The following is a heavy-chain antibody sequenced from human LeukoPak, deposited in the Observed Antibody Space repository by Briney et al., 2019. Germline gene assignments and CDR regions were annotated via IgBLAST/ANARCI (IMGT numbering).Heavy chain of an antibody. CDR3: ARYYDFWSGYIDY. D-gene: IGHD3-3*01. CDR2: ISSSGSTI. Sequence: GGSLRLSCAASGFTFSDYYMSWIRQAPGKGLEWASYISSSGSTIYYADSVKGRFTISRDNAKNSLYLQMNSLRAEDTAVYYCARYYDFWSGYIDYWGQGTLVTVSS. J-gene: IGHJ4*02. V-gene: IGHV3-11*04. CDR1: GFTFSDYY.